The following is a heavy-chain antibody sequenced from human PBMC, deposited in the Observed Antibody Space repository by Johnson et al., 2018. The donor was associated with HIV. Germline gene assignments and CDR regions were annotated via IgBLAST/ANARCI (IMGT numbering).Heavy chain of an antibody. V-gene: IGHV3-53*02. Sequence: VQLVETGGGLIQPGGSLRLSCAASGFTVSSNYKSWVRQAPGKGLEWGSDIYSGGSTYYADSVKGRFTISRDNSKNTLYLQMNSLRAEDTAVYYCARVQFLPPNAFDIWGQGTMVTVSS. CDR1: GFTVSSNY. J-gene: IGHJ3*02. CDR2: IYSGGST. CDR3: ARVQFLPPNAFDI. D-gene: IGHD2/OR15-2a*01.